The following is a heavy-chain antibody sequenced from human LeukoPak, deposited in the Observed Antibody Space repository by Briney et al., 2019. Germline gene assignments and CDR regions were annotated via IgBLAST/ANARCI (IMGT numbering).Heavy chain of an antibody. V-gene: IGHV4-59*12. CDR2: IYYSGST. CDR3: ARGRWLQPPDY. J-gene: IGHJ4*02. Sequence: SETLSLTCTVSGGSISSYYWSWIRQPPGKGLEWIGNIYYSGSTNYNPSLKGRVTISVDTSKNQFSLKLSSVTAADTAVYYCARGRWLQPPDYWGQGTLVTVSS. CDR1: GGSISSYY. D-gene: IGHD5-24*01.